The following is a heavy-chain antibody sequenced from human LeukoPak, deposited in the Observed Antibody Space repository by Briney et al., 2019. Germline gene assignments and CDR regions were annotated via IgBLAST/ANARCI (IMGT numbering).Heavy chain of an antibody. CDR2: IYPGDSDT. CDR3: ARLAVDTAMGGGYYYYGMDV. J-gene: IGHJ6*02. D-gene: IGHD5-18*01. V-gene: IGHV5-51*01. CDR1: GYSFTSYW. Sequence: GESLKISCKGSGYSFTSYWIGWVRQMPGKGLEWMGIIYPGDSDTRYSPSFQGQVTISADKSISTAYLQWSSLKASDTAMYYCARLAVDTAMGGGYYYYGMDVWGQGTTVTVSS.